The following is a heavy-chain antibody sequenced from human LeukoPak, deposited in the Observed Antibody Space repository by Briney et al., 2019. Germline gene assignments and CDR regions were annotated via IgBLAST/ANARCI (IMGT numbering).Heavy chain of an antibody. CDR2: INWNGGST. J-gene: IGHJ1*01. CDR3: VTNFDPDVD. Sequence: GGSLRLSCAASGFTFDDYGMSWVRQAPGKGLEWVSGINWNGGSTGYADSVKGRLTISRDNAKNSLYLQMNSLRAEDTAVYYCVTNFDPDVDWGQGTLVTVSS. V-gene: IGHV3-20*04. D-gene: IGHD3-9*01. CDR1: GFTFDDYG.